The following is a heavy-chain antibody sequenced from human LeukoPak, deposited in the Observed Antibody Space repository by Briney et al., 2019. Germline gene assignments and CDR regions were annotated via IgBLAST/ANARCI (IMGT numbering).Heavy chain of an antibody. CDR3: ARGRFDTYYFDH. V-gene: IGHV3-48*04. J-gene: IGHJ4*02. D-gene: IGHD3-10*01. Sequence: PGGSLRLSCAASGFSLSSYWMHWVRQAPGKGLEWVSYISSTGITRYYADSVKGRFTISRDNAENSLYLQMNSLRAEDTAVYYCARGRFDTYYFDHWGQGTLVTVSS. CDR2: ISSTGITR. CDR1: GFSLSSYW.